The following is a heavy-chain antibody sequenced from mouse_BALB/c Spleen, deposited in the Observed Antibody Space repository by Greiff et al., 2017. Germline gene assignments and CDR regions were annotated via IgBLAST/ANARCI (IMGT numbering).Heavy chain of an antibody. D-gene: IGHD1-1*01. CDR1: GFTFSSYA. CDR3: ARAGGSSYDAMDY. Sequence: EVMLVESGGGLVKPGGSLKLSCAASGFTFSSYAMSWVRQSPEKRLEWVAEISSGGSYTYYPDTVTGRFTISRDNAKNTLYLEMSSLRSEDTAMYYCARAGGSSYDAMDYWGQGTSVTVSS. V-gene: IGHV5-9-4*01. J-gene: IGHJ4*01. CDR2: ISSGGSYT.